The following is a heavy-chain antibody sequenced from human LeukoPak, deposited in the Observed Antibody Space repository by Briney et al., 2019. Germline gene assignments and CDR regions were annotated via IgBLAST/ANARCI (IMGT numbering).Heavy chain of an antibody. V-gene: IGHV4-59*12. CDR1: GGSISSYY. CDR2: IYHSGST. J-gene: IGHJ3*02. CDR3: ARAYNLHAFGI. Sequence: SETLSLTCTVSGGSISSYYWSWIRQPPGKGLEWIGYIYHSGSTYYNPSLKSRVTISVDRSKNQFSLKLSSVTAADTAVYYCARAYNLHAFGIWGQGTMVTVSS. D-gene: IGHD1-20*01.